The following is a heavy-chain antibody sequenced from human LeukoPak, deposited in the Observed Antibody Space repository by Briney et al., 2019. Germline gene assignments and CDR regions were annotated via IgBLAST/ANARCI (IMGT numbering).Heavy chain of an antibody. D-gene: IGHD5-18*01. CDR1: GGSFSGYY. J-gene: IGHJ4*02. V-gene: IGHV4-34*01. CDR3: ARGRRGYSYGYLIH. CDR2: INHSGST. Sequence: PSETLSLTCAVYGGSFSGYYWSWIRQPPGKGLEWIGEINHSGSTNYNPSLKSRVTISVDTSKNQFSLKLSSVTAADTAVYYCARGRRGYSYGYLIHWGQGTLVTVSS.